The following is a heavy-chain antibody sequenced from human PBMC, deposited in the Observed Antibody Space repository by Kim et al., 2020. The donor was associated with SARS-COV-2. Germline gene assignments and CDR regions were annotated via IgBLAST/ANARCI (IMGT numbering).Heavy chain of an antibody. V-gene: IGHV1-46*01. CDR2: INPSGGST. J-gene: IGHJ4*02. CDR3: ARDVQDDSSGYYLGY. D-gene: IGHD3-22*01. Sequence: ASVKVSCKASGYTFTSYYMHWVRQAPGQGLEWMGIINPSGGSTSYAQKFQGRVTMTRDTSTSTVYMELSSLRSEDTAVYYCARDVQDDSSGYYLGYWGQGTLVTVSS. CDR1: GYTFTSYY.